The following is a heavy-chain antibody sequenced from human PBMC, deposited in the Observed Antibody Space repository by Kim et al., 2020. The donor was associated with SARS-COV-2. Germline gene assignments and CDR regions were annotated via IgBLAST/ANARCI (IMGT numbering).Heavy chain of an antibody. Sequence: GGSLRLSCAASGFTFDTYYMTWVRQAPGKGLEWVANIKEDGSEKYNVDSVKGRFTVFTDNTKTSLYLQMDFLRADDTAVYYCARAGKSGGLDYWGQGSLVTVSS. CDR2: IKEDGSEK. CDR3: ARAGKSGGLDY. D-gene: IGHD3-10*01. CDR1: GFTFDTYY. J-gene: IGHJ4*02. V-gene: IGHV3-7*03.